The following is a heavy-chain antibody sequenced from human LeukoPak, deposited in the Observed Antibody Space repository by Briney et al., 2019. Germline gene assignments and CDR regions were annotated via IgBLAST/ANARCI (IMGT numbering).Heavy chain of an antibody. CDR1: GYTFTSYY. V-gene: IGHV1-46*01. J-gene: IGHJ5*02. D-gene: IGHD3-9*01. Sequence: GASVTVSCKASGYTFTSYYMHWVRQAPGQGLEWMGIINPSGGNTNYAQKFQGRVTMTTDTSTSTAYMELRSLRSDDTAVYYCARDPDISTNWFDPWGQGTLVTVSS. CDR2: INPSGGNT. CDR3: ARDPDISTNWFDP.